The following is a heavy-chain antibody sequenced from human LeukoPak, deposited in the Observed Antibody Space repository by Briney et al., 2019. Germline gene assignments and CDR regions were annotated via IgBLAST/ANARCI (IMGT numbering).Heavy chain of an antibody. V-gene: IGHV3-21*01. CDR2: ISGSTNYI. Sequence: GGSLRLSCAASGFTFSSYWMHWVRQAPGKGLEWVSSISGSTNYIYYADSVKGRFTISRDNARNSLYLQMNSLRAEDTAVYYCVRVGYCSSSTCRNYFDYWGQGTLVTVSS. CDR1: GFTFSSYW. J-gene: IGHJ4*02. D-gene: IGHD2-2*01. CDR3: VRVGYCSSSTCRNYFDY.